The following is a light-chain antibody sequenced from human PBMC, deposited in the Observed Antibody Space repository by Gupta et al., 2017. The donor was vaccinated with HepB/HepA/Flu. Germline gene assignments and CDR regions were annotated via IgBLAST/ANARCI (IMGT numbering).Light chain of an antibody. CDR2: GQN. CDR1: TLSTYY. V-gene: IGLV3-19*01. CDR3: NSRDSGGNQLI. Sequence: SSELTQDPAVSVALGQTVRITCQGDTLSTYYAGWYQQKAGQAPILVIYGQNNRPSGIPDRISGSSSGDTAYLTITGAQAEDEADYYCNSRDSGGNQLIFGGGTKLTVL. J-gene: IGLJ2*01.